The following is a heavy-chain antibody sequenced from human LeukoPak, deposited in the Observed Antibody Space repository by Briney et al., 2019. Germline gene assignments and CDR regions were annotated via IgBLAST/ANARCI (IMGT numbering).Heavy chain of an antibody. Sequence: GGSLRLSCAASGFTFSSYGMHWVPQAPGKGLEWVAFIRYDGRNEYYADSVKGRFTISRDNSKNTLYLQMNSLRAEDTAVYYCAKADSSGWLTTLDYWGQGTLVTVPS. D-gene: IGHD6-19*01. CDR3: AKADSSGWLTTLDY. CDR2: IRYDGRNE. CDR1: GFTFSSYG. V-gene: IGHV3-30*02. J-gene: IGHJ4*02.